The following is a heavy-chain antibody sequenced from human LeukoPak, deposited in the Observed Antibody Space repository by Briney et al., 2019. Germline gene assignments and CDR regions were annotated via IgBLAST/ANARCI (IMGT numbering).Heavy chain of an antibody. V-gene: IGHV3-23*01. D-gene: IGHD6-13*01. CDR3: AKPQRAIAAAVDY. CDR1: GFTFSSYA. CDR2: ISGSDGYT. Sequence: TGGSLRLSCGASGFTFSSYAMSWVRQAPGKGLEWVSGISGSDGYTYYADSVKGRFTISRDNSKNTLYLQMNSLRAEDTAVYYCAKPQRAIAAAVDYWGQGTLVTVSS. J-gene: IGHJ4*02.